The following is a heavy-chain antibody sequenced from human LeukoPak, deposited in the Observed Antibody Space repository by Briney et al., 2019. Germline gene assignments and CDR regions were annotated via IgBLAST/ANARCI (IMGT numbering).Heavy chain of an antibody. J-gene: IGHJ4*02. V-gene: IGHV4-34*01. CDR2: INHSGST. D-gene: IGHD5-24*01. CDR1: GGSFSGYY. Sequence: PSETLSLTCAVYGGSFSGYYWSWIRQPPGKGLEWIGEINHSGSTNYNPSLKSRVTISVDTSKNQFSLKLSSVTAADTAVYYCARHGYNAYWGYWGQGTLVTVSS. CDR3: ARHGYNAYWGY.